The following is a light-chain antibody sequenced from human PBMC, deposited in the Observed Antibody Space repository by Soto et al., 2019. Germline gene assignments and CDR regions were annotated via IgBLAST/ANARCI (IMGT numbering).Light chain of an antibody. J-gene: IGKJ4*01. CDR1: QDVGHY. CDR3: QQRSPWPPLT. V-gene: IGKV3-11*01. CDR2: DTS. Sequence: EIVLTQSPATLSASPGESAALSCRASQDVGHYVAWYRQIPGQAPRLLIYDTSNRAAGIPDRFRGSGSGTDFTLTISSLEPEDFAVYYCQQRSPWPPLTFGGATKVEI.